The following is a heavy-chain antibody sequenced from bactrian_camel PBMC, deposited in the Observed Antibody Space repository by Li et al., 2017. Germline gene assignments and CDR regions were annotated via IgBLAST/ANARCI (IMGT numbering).Heavy chain of an antibody. CDR1: GHSRGSNC. D-gene: IGHD3*01. CDR3: TAPQADWTRWPFGY. Sequence: HVQLVESGGGSVQAGGSLRLSCKVSGHSRGSNCVGWYRLPPGRAPAEREGIAAIRRDGGETWYAASVKGRFTISRDNAKDTLYLELNSMKTEDTAVYYCTAPQADWTRWPFGYWGQGTQVTVSS. J-gene: IGHJ6*01. CDR2: IRRDGGET. V-gene: IGHV3S55*01.